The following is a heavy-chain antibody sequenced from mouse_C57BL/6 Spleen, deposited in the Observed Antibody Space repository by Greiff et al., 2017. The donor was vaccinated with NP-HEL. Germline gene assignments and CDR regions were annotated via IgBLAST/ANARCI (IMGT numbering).Heavy chain of an antibody. CDR1: GYTFTSYG. D-gene: IGHD1-1*01. V-gene: IGHV1-81*01. J-gene: IGHJ3*01. CDR2: IYPRSGNT. Sequence: VKLVESGAELARPGASVKLSCKASGYTFTSYGISWVKQRTGQGLEWIGEIYPRSGNTYYNEKFKGKATLTADKSSSTAYMELRSLTSEDSAVYFCARLGLRYPFAYWGQGTLVTVSA. CDR3: ARLGLRYPFAY.